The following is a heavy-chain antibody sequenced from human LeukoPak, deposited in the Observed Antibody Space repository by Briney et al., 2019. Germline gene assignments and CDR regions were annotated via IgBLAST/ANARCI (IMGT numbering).Heavy chain of an antibody. J-gene: IGHJ5*02. CDR1: GYTFTSYG. D-gene: IGHD2-2*01. CDR3: AREALGYCSSTSCYVWFDP. CDR2: ISAYNGNT. V-gene: IGHV1-18*04. Sequence: GASVKVSCKASGYTFTSYGISWVRQAPGQGLEWMGWISAYNGNTNYAQKLQGRVTMTTDTSTSTAYMELRSLRSDDTAVYYCAREALGYCSSTSCYVWFDPWGQGTLVTASS.